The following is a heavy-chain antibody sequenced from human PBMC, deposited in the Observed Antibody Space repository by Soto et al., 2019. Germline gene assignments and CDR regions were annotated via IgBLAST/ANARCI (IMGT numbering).Heavy chain of an antibody. D-gene: IGHD1-26*01. CDR1: GFTFSSYA. V-gene: IGHV3-30-3*01. Sequence: QVQLVESGGGVVQPGRSLRLSCAASGFTFSSYAMHWVRQAPGKGLEWVAVISYDGSNKYYADSVKGRFTISRDNSKNVLYLQMNSLRAEDTAVYYCARAHSGSYYDQYFQHWGQGTLVTVSS. CDR2: ISYDGSNK. CDR3: ARAHSGSYYDQYFQH. J-gene: IGHJ1*01.